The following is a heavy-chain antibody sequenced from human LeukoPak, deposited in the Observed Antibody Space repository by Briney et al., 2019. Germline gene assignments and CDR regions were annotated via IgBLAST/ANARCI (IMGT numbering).Heavy chain of an antibody. CDR1: GGSISSYY. Sequence: PSETLSLTCTVSGGSISSYYWSWIRQPPRKGLEWIGYIYYSGSTNYNPSLKSRVTISVDTSKNQFSLKLSSVTAADTAVYYCARHGGLRFTDYWGQGTLVTVSS. D-gene: IGHD5-12*01. J-gene: IGHJ4*02. CDR2: IYYSGST. CDR3: ARHGGLRFTDY. V-gene: IGHV4-59*01.